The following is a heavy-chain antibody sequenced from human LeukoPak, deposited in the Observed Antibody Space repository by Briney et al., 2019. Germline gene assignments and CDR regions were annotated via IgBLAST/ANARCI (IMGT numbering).Heavy chain of an antibody. V-gene: IGHV3-66*01. CDR1: GFTVSSNY. J-gene: IGHJ6*02. CDR2: IYSGGST. CDR3: GSIFYGSGNYGMDV. Sequence: GGSLRLSCAASGFTVSSNYMSWVRQAPGKGLEWVSVIYSGGSTYYADSVKGRFTISRDNSKNTLYLQMNSLRAEDTAVYYCGSIFYGSGNYGMDVWGQGTTVTVSS. D-gene: IGHD3-10*01.